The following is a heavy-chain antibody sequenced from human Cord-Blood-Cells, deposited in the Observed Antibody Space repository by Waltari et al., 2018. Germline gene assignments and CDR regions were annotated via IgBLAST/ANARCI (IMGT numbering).Heavy chain of an antibody. CDR2: RNPNSGNT. Sequence: QVQLVQSGAEVKKPGASVKVSCKASGYTFTSYDINWVRQATGQGLEWMGWRNPNSGNTGYAQKFQGRVTMTRNTSISTAYMELSSLRSEDTAVYYCARQKDPSPFYYYYYGMDVWGQGTTVTVSS. V-gene: IGHV1-8*01. CDR3: ARQKDPSPFYYYYYGMDV. CDR1: GYTFTSYD. J-gene: IGHJ6*02.